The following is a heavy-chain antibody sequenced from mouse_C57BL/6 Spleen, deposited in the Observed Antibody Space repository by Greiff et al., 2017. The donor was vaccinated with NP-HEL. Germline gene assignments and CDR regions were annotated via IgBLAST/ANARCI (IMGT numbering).Heavy chain of an antibody. CDR3: ARDQAAQAYYFDY. CDR1: GYTFTSYW. D-gene: IGHD3-2*02. V-gene: IGHV1-50*01. CDR2: IDPSDSYT. J-gene: IGHJ2*01. Sequence: QVQLQQPGAELVKPGASVKLSCKASGYTFTSYWMQWVKQRPGQGLEWIGEIDPSDSYTNYNQKFKGKATLTVDTSSSTAYMQLSSLTSEDSAVYYRARDQAAQAYYFDYWGQGTTLTVSS.